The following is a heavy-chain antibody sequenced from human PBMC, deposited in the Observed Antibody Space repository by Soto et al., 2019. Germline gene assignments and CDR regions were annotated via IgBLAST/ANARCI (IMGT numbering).Heavy chain of an antibody. CDR2: TYYKSKWFY. CDR1: GDSVSNDRVA. CDR3: ARHHDS. V-gene: IGHV6-1*01. J-gene: IGHJ4*02. Sequence: PSQTLSLTCAISGDSVSNDRVAWNWIRQSPSRGLEWLGRTYYKSKWFYNYASSVRSRIIVSPDTSRNQFSLKLSSVTAADTAVYYCARHHDSWGQGTLVTVSS.